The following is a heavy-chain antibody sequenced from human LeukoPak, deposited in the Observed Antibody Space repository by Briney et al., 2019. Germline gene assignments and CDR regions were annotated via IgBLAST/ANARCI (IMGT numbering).Heavy chain of an antibody. D-gene: IGHD2-2*01. CDR3: ARDKILVQGAFDI. V-gene: IGHV3-23*01. J-gene: IGHJ3*02. Sequence: PGGSLRLSCAASGFTFSSYAMSWVRQAPGKGLEWVSAISGSGGSTYYADSVKGRFTISRDNSKNTLYLQMNSLRAEDTAVYYCARDKILVQGAFDIWGQGTMVTVSS. CDR2: ISGSGGST. CDR1: GFTFSSYA.